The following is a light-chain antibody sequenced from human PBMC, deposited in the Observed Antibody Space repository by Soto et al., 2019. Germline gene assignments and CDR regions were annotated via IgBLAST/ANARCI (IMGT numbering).Light chain of an antibody. CDR3: LQDHTYPLT. CDR2: AAS. CDR1: QGFRND. V-gene: IGKV1-6*02. Sequence: ATQMTQSPSSLSASVGDRVTITCRASQGFRNDLGWYQQKPGKAPKLLVYAASKLQSGVPSRFSGSGSGSDFTLTISSLQPDDFATYYCLQDHTYPLTFGGGTKVEIK. J-gene: IGKJ4*01.